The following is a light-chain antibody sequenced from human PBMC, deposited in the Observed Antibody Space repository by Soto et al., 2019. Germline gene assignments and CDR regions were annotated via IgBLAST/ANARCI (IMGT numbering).Light chain of an antibody. J-gene: IGLJ1*01. V-gene: IGLV2-14*01. CDR2: EVT. CDR1: SSDVGGYNY. CDR3: SSYRSTSTLWV. Sequence: QPASVSGSPGQSITISCTGTSSDVGGYNYVSWYQQHPGKAPKLMIYEVTNRPSGVSSRFSGSKSGNTASLTISGLQAEDEADYYCSSYRSTSTLWVFGTGTKVTVL.